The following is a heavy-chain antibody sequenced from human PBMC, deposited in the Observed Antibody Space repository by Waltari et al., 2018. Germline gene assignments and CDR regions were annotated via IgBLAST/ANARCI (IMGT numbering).Heavy chain of an antibody. D-gene: IGHD6-19*01. CDR2: VNPDSGGT. CDR1: GYTFTDYY. CDR3: ARGGGVTVPGFDF. J-gene: IGHJ4*02. Sequence: QVQLVQSGAEVKTPGASVKVSCQAFGYTFTDYYIHWGRQGPGQGLEWMGLVNPDSGGTNYAQNFQGRVTMTWGTSITTVYMELSSLKYEDTAIYYCARGGGVTVPGFDFWGQGNLVTVSS. V-gene: IGHV1-2*02.